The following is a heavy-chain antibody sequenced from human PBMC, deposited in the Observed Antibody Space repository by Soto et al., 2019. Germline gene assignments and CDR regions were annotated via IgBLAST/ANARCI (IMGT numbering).Heavy chain of an antibody. CDR2: ISSSSSTI. CDR1: GFTFSSYS. J-gene: IGHJ4*02. CDR3: ASSIAVAFLDY. V-gene: IGHV3-48*01. D-gene: IGHD6-19*01. Sequence: GGSLRLSCAASGFTFSSYSMNWVRQAPGKGLEWVSYISSSSSTIYYADYVKGRFTISRDNAKNSLYLQMNSLRAEDTAVYYCASSIAVAFLDYWGQGTLVTVSS.